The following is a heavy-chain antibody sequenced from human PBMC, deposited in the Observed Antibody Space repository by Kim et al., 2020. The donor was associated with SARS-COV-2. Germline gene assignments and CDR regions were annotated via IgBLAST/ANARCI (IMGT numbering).Heavy chain of an antibody. CDR1: GYTFTNFV. J-gene: IGHJ3*01. D-gene: IGHD3-10*01. CDR3: AREGDYDSGGYYRIHAFDV. V-gene: IGHV1-3*01. Sequence: ASVKVSCKASGYTFTNFVIHWVRQAPGQRLEWMGWINAGHTNTKYSQNFQDRVTISRDTSVSTAYMELSSLGSDDTAVYYCAREGDYDSGGYYRIHAFDVWGRGTMVTVSS. CDR2: INAGHTNT.